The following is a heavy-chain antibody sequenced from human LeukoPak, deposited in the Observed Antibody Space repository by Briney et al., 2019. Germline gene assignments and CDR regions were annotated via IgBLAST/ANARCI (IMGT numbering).Heavy chain of an antibody. CDR1: GGSISSGSYY. CDR2: IYTSGSI. CDR3: ARDGISYYDTLDAFDI. V-gene: IGHV4-61*02. Sequence: PSQTLSLTCTVSGGSISSGSYYWSWIRQPAGKGLEWIGRIYTSGSINYNPSLKSRVTISVDTSKNQFSLKLSSVTAADTAVYYCARDGISYYDTLDAFDIWGQGTMVTVSS. D-gene: IGHD3-22*01. J-gene: IGHJ3*02.